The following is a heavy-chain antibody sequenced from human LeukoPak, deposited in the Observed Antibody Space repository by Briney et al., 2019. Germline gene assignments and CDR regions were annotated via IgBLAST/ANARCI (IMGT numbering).Heavy chain of an antibody. CDR3: ARGGVLLGIDY. J-gene: IGHJ4*02. V-gene: IGHV4-59*01. D-gene: IGHD2-8*02. Sequence: SETLSLTCAVYGGSFSGYHWSWIRQPPGKGLEWIGYIYYSGSTNYKPSLKSRVTISIDMSKNQFSLKMRSVTAADTAVYYCARGGVLLGIDYWGQGTLVTVSS. CDR2: IYYSGST. CDR1: GGSFSGYH.